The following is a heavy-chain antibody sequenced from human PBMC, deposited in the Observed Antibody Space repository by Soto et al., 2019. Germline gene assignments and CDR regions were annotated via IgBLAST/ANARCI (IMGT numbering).Heavy chain of an antibody. Sequence: GGSLRLSCAASGFTFSYYYMSWIRQDPGKGLEWVSYISSSGSTIYYADSVKGRFTISRDNAKNSLYLQMNSLRAEDTAVYYCARLIAARHPAVDYWGQGTLVTVSS. CDR3: ARLIAARHPAVDY. D-gene: IGHD6-6*01. J-gene: IGHJ4*02. CDR2: ISSSGSTI. CDR1: GFTFSYYY. V-gene: IGHV3-11*01.